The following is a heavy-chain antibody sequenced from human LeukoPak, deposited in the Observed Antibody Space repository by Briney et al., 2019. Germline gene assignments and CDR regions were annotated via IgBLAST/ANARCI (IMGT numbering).Heavy chain of an antibody. CDR2: INPNSGGT. CDR1: GYTFTGYY. Sequence: ASVKVPCKASGYTFTGYYMHWVRQAPGQGLEWMGRINPNSGGTNYAQKFQGRVTMTRDTSISTAYMELSRLRSDDTAVYYCARDIDDFWSGYLNVWGQGTTVTVSS. V-gene: IGHV1-2*06. J-gene: IGHJ6*02. CDR3: ARDIDDFWSGYLNV. D-gene: IGHD3-3*01.